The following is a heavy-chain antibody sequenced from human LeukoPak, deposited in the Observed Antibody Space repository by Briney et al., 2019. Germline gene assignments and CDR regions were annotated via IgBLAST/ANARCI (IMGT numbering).Heavy chain of an antibody. J-gene: IGHJ4*02. D-gene: IGHD1-26*01. Sequence: GGSLSLSCAASGFTFDDYAMHWVRQAPGKGLEWVSGISWNSGSIGYADSVKGRFTISRDNAKNSLYLQMNSLRAEDTASYYCAKDTRFGSGSYFNYWGQGTLVTVSS. V-gene: IGHV3-9*01. CDR3: AKDTRFGSGSYFNY. CDR2: ISWNSGSI. CDR1: GFTFDDYA.